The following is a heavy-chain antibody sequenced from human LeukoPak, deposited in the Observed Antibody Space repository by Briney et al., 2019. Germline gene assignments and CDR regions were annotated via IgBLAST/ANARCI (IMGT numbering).Heavy chain of an antibody. CDR2: ISSSSSTI. J-gene: IGHJ4*02. D-gene: IGHD3-3*01. CDR1: GFTFSGYS. Sequence: PGGSLRLSCAASGFTFSGYSMNWVRQAPGKGLEWVSYISSSSSTIYYADSVKGRFTISRDNAKNSLYLQMNSLRAEDTAVYYCAGAHYYDFWSGQYYFDYWGQGTLVTVSS. CDR3: AGAHYYDFWSGQYYFDY. V-gene: IGHV3-48*01.